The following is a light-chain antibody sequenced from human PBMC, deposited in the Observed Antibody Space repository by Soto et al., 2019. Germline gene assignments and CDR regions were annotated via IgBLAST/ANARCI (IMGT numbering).Light chain of an antibody. CDR2: DVS. CDR3: SSYTSSSTFVV. V-gene: IGLV2-18*02. Sequence: QSVLTQPPSVSGSPGQSVTISCTGTSSDVGSYNRVSWYQQPPGTAPKLIIYDVSNRPSGVPDRFSGSKSGNTASLTISGLQAEDEADYYCSSYTSSSTFVVFGGGTQLTVL. J-gene: IGLJ2*01. CDR1: SSDVGSYNR.